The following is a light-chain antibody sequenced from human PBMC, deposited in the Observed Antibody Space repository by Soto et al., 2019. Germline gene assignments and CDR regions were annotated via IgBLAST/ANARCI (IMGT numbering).Light chain of an antibody. J-gene: IGKJ1*01. Sequence: EIVLTQSPATLSLSQGEGATLSCRARQSITNYLAWYQQKPGQAPRLLIYDVSNRATGIPARFSGSGSGTDFTLTISSLEPEDFAVYYCQQRSNWPWTFGPGTKVDNK. CDR2: DVS. CDR1: QSITNY. CDR3: QQRSNWPWT. V-gene: IGKV3-11*01.